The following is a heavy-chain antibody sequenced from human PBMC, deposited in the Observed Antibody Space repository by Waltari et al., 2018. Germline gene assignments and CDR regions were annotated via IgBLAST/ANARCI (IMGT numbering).Heavy chain of an antibody. Sequence: EVQLVQSGAEVKKPGATVKISCKVSGYTFTDYYMHWVQQAPGKGLEWMGLVEPEDGETIYTEKFQGIVTITADTSTDTAYMELSSLRAEDTAVYYCATFSRDGAAAGSWDYWGQGTLVTVSS. CDR3: ATFSRDGAAAGSWDY. V-gene: IGHV1-69-2*01. CDR1: GYTFTDYY. D-gene: IGHD6-13*01. J-gene: IGHJ4*02. CDR2: VEPEDGET.